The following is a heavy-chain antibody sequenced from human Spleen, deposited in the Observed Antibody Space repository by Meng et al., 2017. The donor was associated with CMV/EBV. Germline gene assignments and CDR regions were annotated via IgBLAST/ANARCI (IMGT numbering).Heavy chain of an antibody. D-gene: IGHD6-6*01. CDR2: INSDGSST. CDR3: ARGPYSSSPDFDY. Sequence: GGSLRLSCAASGFTFSSYWMHWVRQAPGKGLVWVSRINSDGSSTSYADSVKGRFTISRDNAKNTLYLQMNSLRAEDTAVYYCARGPYSSSPDFDYWGQGTLVTVSS. J-gene: IGHJ4*02. V-gene: IGHV3-74*01. CDR1: GFTFSSYW.